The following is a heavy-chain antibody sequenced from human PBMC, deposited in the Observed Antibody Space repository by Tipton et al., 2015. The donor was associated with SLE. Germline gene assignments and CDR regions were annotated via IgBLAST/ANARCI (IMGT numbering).Heavy chain of an antibody. CDR1: GFTVSSNY. Sequence: GSLRLSCAASGFTVSSNYMNWVRQAPGKGLEWVSVIYSGGNTYYNPFLRSRVTISADTSKNQFSLKLTSVTAADTAVYYCARDPKYWGQGTLVIVSS. CDR2: IYSGGNT. CDR3: ARDPKY. V-gene: IGHV3-53*01. J-gene: IGHJ4*02.